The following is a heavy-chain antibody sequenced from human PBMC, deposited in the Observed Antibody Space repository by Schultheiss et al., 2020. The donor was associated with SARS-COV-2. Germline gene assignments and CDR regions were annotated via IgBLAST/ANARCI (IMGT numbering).Heavy chain of an antibody. CDR2: ISSSSSYI. V-gene: IGHV3-21*03. CDR1: GFTFSSYS. J-gene: IGHJ2*01. D-gene: IGHD6-19*01. Sequence: GGSLRLSCAASGFTFSSYSMNWVRQAPGKGLEWVSSISSSSSYIYYADSVKGRFTISRDNAKNSLYLQMNSLKTEDTAVYYCARDHMGGTLDWYFDLWGRGTLVTVSS. CDR3: ARDHMGGTLDWYFDL.